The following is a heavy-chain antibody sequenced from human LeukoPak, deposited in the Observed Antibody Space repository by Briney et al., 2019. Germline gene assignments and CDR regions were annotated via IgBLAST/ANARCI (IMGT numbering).Heavy chain of an antibody. D-gene: IGHD3-10*01. CDR2: THSTAET. J-gene: IGHJ4*02. V-gene: IGHV4-59*08. CDR1: GGSIRVYY. Sequence: SETLSLTCSVSGGSIRVYYWSWFRLPPGKGLEWIAYTHSTAETNYNPSLKSRVSISVDTSKNQISLKLTSVTAADTAVYYCARHENSGTYPLEYWGQGTLVTVS. CDR3: ARHENSGTYPLEY.